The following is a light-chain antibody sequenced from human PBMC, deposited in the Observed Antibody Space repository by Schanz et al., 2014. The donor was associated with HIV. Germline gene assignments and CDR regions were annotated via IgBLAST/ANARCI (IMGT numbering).Light chain of an antibody. CDR1: SSDIGGHKY. CDR3: AAWDDSLSGWV. J-gene: IGLJ3*02. CDR2: DVS. V-gene: IGLV2-14*01. Sequence: QSALTQPASVSGSPGQSITITCTGTSSDIGGHKYVSWYQQHPGKAPKLMIYDVSNRPSGVSSRFSGSKSGTSASLAISGLRSEDEADYYCAAWDDSLSGWVFGGGTKLTVL.